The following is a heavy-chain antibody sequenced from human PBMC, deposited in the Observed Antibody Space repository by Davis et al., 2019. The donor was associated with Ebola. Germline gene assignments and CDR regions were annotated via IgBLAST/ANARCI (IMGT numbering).Heavy chain of an antibody. CDR2: ISGNGDIT. CDR3: AMSDEWELPNWFDP. Sequence: GESLKISCAASRFTFSSYATSWVRQAPGKGLEWVSSISGNGDITYYADSVKGRFTISRVNSKNILYLQMNSLRAEDTAVYYCAMSDEWELPNWFDPWGQGTLVTVSS. D-gene: IGHD1-26*01. V-gene: IGHV3-23*01. J-gene: IGHJ5*02. CDR1: RFTFSSYA.